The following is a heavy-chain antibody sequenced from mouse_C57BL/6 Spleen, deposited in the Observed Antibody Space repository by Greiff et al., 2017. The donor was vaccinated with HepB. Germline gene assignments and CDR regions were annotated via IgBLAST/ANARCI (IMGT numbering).Heavy chain of an antibody. D-gene: IGHD1-1*01. CDR2: INPGSGGT. V-gene: IGHV1-54*01. J-gene: IGHJ3*01. CDR1: GYAFTNYL. Sequence: VQLQQSGAELVRPGTSVKVSCKASGYAFTNYLIEWVKQRPGQGLEWIGVINPGSGGTNYNEKFKGKATPTADKSSSTAYMQLSSLTSEDSAVYFCASDYYGTAGFAYWGQGTLVTVSA. CDR3: ASDYYGTAGFAY.